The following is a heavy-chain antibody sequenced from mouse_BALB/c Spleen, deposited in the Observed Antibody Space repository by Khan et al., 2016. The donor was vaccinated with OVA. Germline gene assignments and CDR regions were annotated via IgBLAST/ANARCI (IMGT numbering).Heavy chain of an antibody. V-gene: IGHV1-5*01. D-gene: IGHD2-3*01. CDR3: TRGGIIYDGYSGY. Sequence: VQLQQSGTVLARPGASVKMSCKASGYTFTSYWMHWVKQRPGQGLEWIGAIYPGNSDTSYNQKFKGKAKLTAVTSTSTAYMELSSLTNEASAVYYCTRGGIIYDGYSGYWGQGTTLTVSS. CDR1: GYTFTSYW. CDR2: IYPGNSDT. J-gene: IGHJ2*01.